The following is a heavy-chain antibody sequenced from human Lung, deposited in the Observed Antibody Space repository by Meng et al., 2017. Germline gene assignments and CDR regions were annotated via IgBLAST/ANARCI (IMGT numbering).Heavy chain of an antibody. J-gene: IGHJ4*02. V-gene: IGHV1-3*01. CDR1: GYTFTSYA. CDR2: INAGNCNT. D-gene: IGHD2-8*01. Sequence: QVQRVQSGAEVKKPGAAVKVDCKASGYTFTSYAMYWVRQAPGQRLEWMGGINAGNCNTNYSQKFQGRVTITRDTSASTAYMELSSLRSEDTAVYYCARGEGYCTNGVCSPGYWGQGTLVTVSS. CDR3: ARGEGYCTNGVCSPGY.